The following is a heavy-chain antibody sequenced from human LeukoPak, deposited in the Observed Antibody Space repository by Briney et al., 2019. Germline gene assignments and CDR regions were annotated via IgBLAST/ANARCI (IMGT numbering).Heavy chain of an antibody. D-gene: IGHD5-18*01. J-gene: IGHJ1*01. CDR3: ARGPTTSEDTAGWGFQH. CDR1: GGSISSYY. Sequence: PSETLSLTCTVSGGSISSYYWSWIRQPPGKGLEWIGYIYYSGSTNYNPSLKSRVTISVDTSKNQFSLKLSSVTAADTAVYYCARGPTTSEDTAGWGFQHWGQGTLVTVSS. V-gene: IGHV4-59*01. CDR2: IYYSGST.